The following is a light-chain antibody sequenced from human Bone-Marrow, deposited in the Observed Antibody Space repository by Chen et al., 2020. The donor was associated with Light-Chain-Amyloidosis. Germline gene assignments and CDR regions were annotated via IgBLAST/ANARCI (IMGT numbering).Light chain of an antibody. Sequence: SYELTQPPSVSVSPGQTVRITCSGDDLPTKYAYWYQHKPGQAPVLVIHRDTERPSGISERFSGSSSGTTAKLTISGVQAKDEDDYHCQSADSSGAYAVIFGGGTKLTVL. CDR1: DLPTKY. CDR2: RDT. V-gene: IGLV3-25*03. CDR3: QSADSSGAYAVI. J-gene: IGLJ2*01.